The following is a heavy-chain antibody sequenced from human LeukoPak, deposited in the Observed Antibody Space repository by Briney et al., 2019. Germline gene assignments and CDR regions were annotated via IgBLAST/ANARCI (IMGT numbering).Heavy chain of an antibody. CDR2: ISNEGSKK. J-gene: IGHJ4*02. CDR3: VRDRGNDYFDY. Sequence: PGMSLRLSCAASGFTFRNYGIHWVRQAPGKGLEWAAVISNEGSKKYYADSVKGRFTISRDNSKNTLYLQMNSLRAEDTAVYYCVRDRGNDYFDYWGQGTLVTVSS. V-gene: IGHV3-30*03. CDR1: GFTFRNYG. D-gene: IGHD1-1*01.